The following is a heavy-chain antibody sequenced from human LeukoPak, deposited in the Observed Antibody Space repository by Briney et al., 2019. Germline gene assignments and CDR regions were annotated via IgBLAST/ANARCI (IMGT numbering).Heavy chain of an antibody. CDR1: GGSISSGGYY. CDR3: ARGMSCSGGSCYWSKGPYNWFDP. CDR2: IYYSGST. Sequence: PSETLSLTCTVSGGSISSGGYYWSWIRQHPGKGLEWIGYIYYSGSTYYNPSLKSRVTISVDTSKNQFSLKLSSVTAADTAVYYCARGMSCSGGSCYWSKGPYNWFDPWGQGTLVTVSS. J-gene: IGHJ5*02. D-gene: IGHD2-15*01. V-gene: IGHV4-31*03.